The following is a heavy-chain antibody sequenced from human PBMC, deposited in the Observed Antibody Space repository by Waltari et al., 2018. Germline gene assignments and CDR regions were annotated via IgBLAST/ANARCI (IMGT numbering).Heavy chain of an antibody. Sequence: QVQLVHSGTEVKKPGSSVNVSCKASGRTFSSYSIRWVSPAPGQGHEGMGGIIPILGTENNEQKSKGRVKINGNETTSTDKMEMSSLRSEDTAVYYGAGGGYSSSSGRNGMDVWGQGTTVTVSS. CDR1: GRTFSSYS. CDR2: IIPILGTE. D-gene: IGHD6-6*01. J-gene: IGHJ6*02. V-gene: IGHV1-69*12. CDR3: AGGGYSSSSGRNGMDV.